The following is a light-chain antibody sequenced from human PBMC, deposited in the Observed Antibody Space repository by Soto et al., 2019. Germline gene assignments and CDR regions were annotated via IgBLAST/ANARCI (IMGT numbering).Light chain of an antibody. CDR3: QQYGSSLRT. Sequence: EMVLTQSPGTLSLSPGERATLSCRASQTVSSSYLAWYQQKPGQAPRLLIYGASSRATGIPDRFSGSGSGTDFTLTISTLEPEDFAVYYCQQYGSSLRTFGQGTKVDSK. CDR1: QTVSSSY. CDR2: GAS. V-gene: IGKV3-20*01. J-gene: IGKJ1*01.